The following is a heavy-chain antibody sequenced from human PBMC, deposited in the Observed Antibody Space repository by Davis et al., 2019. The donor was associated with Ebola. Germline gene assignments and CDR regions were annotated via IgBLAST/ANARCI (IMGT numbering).Heavy chain of an antibody. CDR2: INHSGST. V-gene: IGHV4-34*01. D-gene: IGHD5-18*01. J-gene: IGHJ5*02. Sequence: MPGGSLRLSCAVYGGSFSGYYWSWIRQPPGKGLEWIGEINHSGSTNYNSSLKSRVTISVDTSKNQFSLKLSSVTAADTAVYYCARCGYSYGYNWFDPWGQGTLVTVSS. CDR1: GGSFSGYY. CDR3: ARCGYSYGYNWFDP.